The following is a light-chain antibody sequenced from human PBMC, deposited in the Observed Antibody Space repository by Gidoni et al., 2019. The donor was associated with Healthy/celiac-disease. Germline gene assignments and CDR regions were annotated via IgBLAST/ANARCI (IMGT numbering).Light chain of an antibody. CDR1: QSVRSN. CDR2: GAS. CDR3: QQYNNWPVT. J-gene: IGKJ5*01. Sequence: EIVMTQSTATLSVSPGERATLTCRASQSVRSNFAWYQQKPGQAPRLLIYGASTRATGIPARFSGSGSGTEFTLTFSSLQSEDFAVYYCQQYNNWPVTFGQGTRLEIK. V-gene: IGKV3-15*01.